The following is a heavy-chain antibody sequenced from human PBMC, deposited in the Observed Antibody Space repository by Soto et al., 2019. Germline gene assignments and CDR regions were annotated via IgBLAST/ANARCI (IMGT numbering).Heavy chain of an antibody. CDR2: IIPIFGTA. CDR1: GGTFSSYA. J-gene: IGHJ4*02. V-gene: IGHV1-69*13. CDR3: EREGSYGYLRGEDY. D-gene: IGHD5-18*01. Sequence: ASVKVSCPASGGTFSSYAISWVRQAPGQGLEWMGGIIPIFGTANYAQKFQGRVTITADESTSTAYMELSRLRSEDTAVYYCEREGSYGYLRGEDYGGQGTLVTVS.